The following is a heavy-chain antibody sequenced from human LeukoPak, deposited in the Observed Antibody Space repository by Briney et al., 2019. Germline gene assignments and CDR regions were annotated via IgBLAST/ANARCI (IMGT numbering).Heavy chain of an antibody. Sequence: GGSLRLSCAASGFTFSSYWMSWVRQAPGKGLEWVANIKQDESEKYYVDSVKGRFTISRDNAKNSLYLQMNSLRAEDTAIYYCAKSRGSYWVPEFDYWGQGTLVTVSS. CDR3: AKSRGSYWVPEFDY. D-gene: IGHD1-26*01. CDR2: IKQDESEK. J-gene: IGHJ4*02. V-gene: IGHV3-7*03. CDR1: GFTFSSYW.